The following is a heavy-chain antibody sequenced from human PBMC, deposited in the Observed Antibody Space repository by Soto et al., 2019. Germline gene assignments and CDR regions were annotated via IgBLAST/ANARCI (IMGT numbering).Heavy chain of an antibody. CDR3: ARTYDGSGPNSGGYGFDI. Sequence: SETLSLTCTVSGGFISSGGYYWSWIRQHPGKGLEWIGYIDYRGSTDYSPSLKSRVTISVDGSKNEFSLKLSSVTAADTAVYYCARTYDGSGPNSGGYGFDIWGQGTMVTVSS. V-gene: IGHV4-31*03. CDR2: IDYRGST. CDR1: GGFISSGGYY. J-gene: IGHJ3*02. D-gene: IGHD3-22*01.